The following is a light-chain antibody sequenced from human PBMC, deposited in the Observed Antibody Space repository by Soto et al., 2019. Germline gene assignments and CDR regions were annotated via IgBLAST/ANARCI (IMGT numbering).Light chain of an antibody. CDR3: SSYTSSSTYV. CDR1: SSDVGNYNY. J-gene: IGLJ1*01. CDR2: DVS. Sequence: QSALTQPASVAGSPGQSITISCTGTSSDVGNYNYVSWYQQHPGKAPKLMIHDVSNRPSEVSNRFSGSKSGNTASLTISGLQAEDEADYYCSSYTSSSTYVFGTGTKLTVL. V-gene: IGLV2-14*01.